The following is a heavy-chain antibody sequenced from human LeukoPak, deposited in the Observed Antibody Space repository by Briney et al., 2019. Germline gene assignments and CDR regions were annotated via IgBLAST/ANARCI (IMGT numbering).Heavy chain of an antibody. CDR3: ARVTTAIPDAFDI. CDR2: ISYDGSNK. J-gene: IGHJ3*02. CDR1: GFTFSSDA. D-gene: IGHD2-21*02. V-gene: IGHV3-30*04. Sequence: GGSLRLSCAASGFTFSSDAMHWVRQAPGKGLEWVAAISYDGSNKSYADSVKGRFTISRDNSKNTLYLQMDNLRAEDTAVYYCARVTTAIPDAFDIWGQGTMVTVSS.